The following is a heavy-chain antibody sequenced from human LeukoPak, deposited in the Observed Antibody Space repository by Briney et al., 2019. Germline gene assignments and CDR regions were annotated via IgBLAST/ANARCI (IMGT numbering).Heavy chain of an antibody. Sequence: SETLSLTCAVYGGSFSVYYWSWIRQSPEKGREWIGEINRSGSTNYNPSLESRDTISIHTSMNQFSLKLASVTAADTAVYYCARVGGTRAYPHWGQGTLVTVSS. CDR1: GGSFSVYY. J-gene: IGHJ4*02. D-gene: IGHD3-16*01. CDR3: ARVGGTRAYPH. CDR2: INRSGST. V-gene: IGHV4-34*01.